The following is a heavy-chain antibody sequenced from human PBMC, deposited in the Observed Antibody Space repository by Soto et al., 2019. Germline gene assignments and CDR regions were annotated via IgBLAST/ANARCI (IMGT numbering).Heavy chain of an antibody. CDR2: ISAYNGNT. CDR1: GGTFSSYA. Sequence: QVQLAQSGAEVKKPGSSVKVSCKASGGTFSSYAISWVRQAPGQGLEWMGGISAYNGNTNYAQKLQGRVTMTTDTSTSTAYMELRSLRSDDTAVYYCARDFSMDYYDSSGYYVLDYWGQGTLVTVSS. J-gene: IGHJ4*02. CDR3: ARDFSMDYYDSSGYYVLDY. V-gene: IGHV1-18*01. D-gene: IGHD3-22*01.